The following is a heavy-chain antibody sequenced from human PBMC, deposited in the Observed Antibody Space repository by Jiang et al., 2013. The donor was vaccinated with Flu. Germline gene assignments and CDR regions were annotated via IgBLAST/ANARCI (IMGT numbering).Heavy chain of an antibody. CDR2: ISFDGNHK. CDR1: GFTYSYYG. D-gene: IGHD1-1*01. V-gene: IGHV3-30*18. Sequence: VQLVESGGGVVQPGRSLRLSCAASGFTYSYYGIHWVRQAPGKGLEWVAVISFDGNHKYYADSVKGRFTISRDNSKNTLYLQMNSLRAEDTAVYYCAKDLDLYYYGMDVWGQGTTVTVSS. CDR3: AKDLDLYYYGMDV. J-gene: IGHJ6*02.